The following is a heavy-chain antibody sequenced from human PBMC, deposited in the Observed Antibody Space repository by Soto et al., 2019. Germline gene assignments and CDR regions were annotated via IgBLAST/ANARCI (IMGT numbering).Heavy chain of an antibody. J-gene: IGHJ5*02. V-gene: IGHV2-26*04. D-gene: IGHD6-13*01. CDR3: ASTYSTSWYWFDP. Sequence: QVTVKESGPVLVKPTETLTLTCTVSGFSLSNAGLGVSWIRQPPGKALEWLAHIFSNDEKSYSTSLKSRLPISKDTSQSPVVLIMTNMDPADTPTYYCASTYSTSWYWFDPWGQGTLVTFS. CDR2: IFSNDEK. CDR1: GFSLSNAGLG.